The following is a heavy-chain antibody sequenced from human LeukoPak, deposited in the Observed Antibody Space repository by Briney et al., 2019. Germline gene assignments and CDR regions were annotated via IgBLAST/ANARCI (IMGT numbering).Heavy chain of an antibody. V-gene: IGHV1-2*02. J-gene: IGHJ4*02. D-gene: IGHD6-13*01. CDR3: ARDAPGVAAAGPDY. CDR2: INPNSGGT. CDR1: GYTFTGYY. Sequence: ASVKVSCKASGYTFTGYYMHWVRQAPGQGLEWMGWINPNSGGTNYAQKFQGRVTMTRDTSISTAYMELSRLRSDDTAVYYCARDAPGVAAAGPDYWGQGTLVTVSS.